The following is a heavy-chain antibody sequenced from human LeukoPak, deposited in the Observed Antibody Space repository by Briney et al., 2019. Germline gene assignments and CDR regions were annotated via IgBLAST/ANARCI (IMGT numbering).Heavy chain of an antibody. D-gene: IGHD3-3*02. V-gene: IGHV4-39*01. CDR2: VYYSGST. CDR1: GGSISSSGYY. J-gene: IGHJ5*01. CDR3: ARLGRMGISWFDS. Sequence: PSETLSLTCTVSGGSISSSGYYWGWIRQPPGKGLEWIGTVYYSGSTYYNPSLKSRVTMSVDTSKNQFSLKLSSVTAADTAVYYCARLGRMGISWFDSWGQGTLVTVSS.